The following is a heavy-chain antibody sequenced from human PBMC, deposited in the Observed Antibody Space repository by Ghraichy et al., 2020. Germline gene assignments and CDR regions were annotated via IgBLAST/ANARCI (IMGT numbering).Heavy chain of an antibody. D-gene: IGHD1-7*01. CDR2: FYTSGDT. CDR3: ARDELRPARGYYGMDV. V-gene: IGHV4-4*07. CDR1: GGSISSYY. Sequence: GSLSLTCTVSGGSISSYYWSWIRQPAGKGLEWIGRFYTSGDTNYNPSLKSRVTMSIDTSKNQFSLKLSSVTAADTAVYYCARDELRPARGYYGMDVWGQGTTVTVSS. J-gene: IGHJ6*02.